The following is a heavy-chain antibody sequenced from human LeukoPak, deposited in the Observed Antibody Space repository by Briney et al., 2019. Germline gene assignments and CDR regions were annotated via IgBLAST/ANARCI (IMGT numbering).Heavy chain of an antibody. V-gene: IGHV3-48*03. Sequence: PGGSLRLSCAASGFTFSSYEMNWVRQAPGKGLEWVSYISSSGSTIYYADSVKGRFTISRDNAKNSLYLQMNSLRAGDTAVYYCARSISMVRGVIMGMDVWGQGTTVTVSS. CDR2: ISSSGSTI. CDR1: GFTFSSYE. CDR3: ARSISMVRGVIMGMDV. D-gene: IGHD3-10*01. J-gene: IGHJ6*02.